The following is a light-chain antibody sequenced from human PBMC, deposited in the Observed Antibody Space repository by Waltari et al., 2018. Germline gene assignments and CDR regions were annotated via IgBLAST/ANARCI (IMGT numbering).Light chain of an antibody. CDR3: QQYDTVPLT. J-gene: IGKJ4*01. CDR2: EAS. V-gene: IGKV1-33*01. Sequence: DIQMTHSPSPLSASVGHRVTIACQASQDISNRLNWYQQRPGKPPRLLIYEASTLETGVPSRFSGSGSGTDFTFTITSLQPEDLATYYCQQYDTVPLTFGGGTQVDI. CDR1: QDISNR.